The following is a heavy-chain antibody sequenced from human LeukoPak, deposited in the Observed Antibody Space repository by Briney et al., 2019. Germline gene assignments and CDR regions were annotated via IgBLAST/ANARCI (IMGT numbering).Heavy chain of an antibody. CDR2: ISSSSNYI. D-gene: IGHD6-25*01. J-gene: IGHJ6*03. Sequence: GGSLRLSCAASGFTFRSYIMNWVRRAPGKGLEWVSSISSSSNYIYYADSLKGRFNISRDNAKNSLYLQMNSLRAEDTAVYYCARDRGRYYMDVWGKGTTVTTSS. CDR1: GFTFRSYI. CDR3: ARDRGRYYMDV. V-gene: IGHV3-21*01.